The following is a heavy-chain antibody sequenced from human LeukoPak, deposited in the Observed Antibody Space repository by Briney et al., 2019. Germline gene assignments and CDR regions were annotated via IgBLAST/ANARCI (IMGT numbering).Heavy chain of an antibody. V-gene: IGHV3-11*01. Sequence: GGSLRLYCAASGFTFSDYYMRWIRQAPGKGLEWVSYISSSGSTIYYADSVKGRFTISRDNAKNSLYLQMNSLRAEDTAVYYCARDKSEGAFDIWGQGTMVTVSS. J-gene: IGHJ3*02. CDR3: ARDKSEGAFDI. CDR2: ISSSGSTI. CDR1: GFTFSDYY.